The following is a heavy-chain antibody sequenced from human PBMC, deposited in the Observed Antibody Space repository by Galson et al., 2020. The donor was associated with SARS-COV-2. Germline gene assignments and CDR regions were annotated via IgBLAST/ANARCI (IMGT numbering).Heavy chain of an antibody. CDR2: IKSKTDGGTT. D-gene: IGHD2-2*02. J-gene: IGHJ6*02. V-gene: IGHV3-15*01. CDR3: TTNGVIEDIVVVPAAIYYYYYYGMDV. Sequence: GGSLRLSCAASGFTFSNAWMSWVRQAPGKGLEWVGRIKSKTDGGTTDYAAPVKGRFTISRDDSKNTLYLQMNSLKTEDTAVYYCTTNGVIEDIVVVPAAIYYYYYYGMDVWGQGTTVTVSS. CDR1: GFTFSNAW.